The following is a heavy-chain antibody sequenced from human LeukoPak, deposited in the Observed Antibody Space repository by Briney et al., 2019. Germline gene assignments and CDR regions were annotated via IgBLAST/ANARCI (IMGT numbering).Heavy chain of an antibody. Sequence: GGSLRLSCAASGFTFSSHWMHWVRQAPGKGRVWVSRTSTEGATTAYADSVKGRFTVSRDNAKNTVYLQMNSLRAEDTAVYYCARDLMIRPFDYWGQGTLVSVSS. D-gene: IGHD3-22*01. J-gene: IGHJ4*02. CDR2: TSTEGATT. V-gene: IGHV3-74*01. CDR1: GFTFSSHW. CDR3: ARDLMIRPFDY.